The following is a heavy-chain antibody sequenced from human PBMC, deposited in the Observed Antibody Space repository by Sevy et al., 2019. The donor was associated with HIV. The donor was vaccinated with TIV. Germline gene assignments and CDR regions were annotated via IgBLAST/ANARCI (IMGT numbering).Heavy chain of an antibody. J-gene: IGHJ3*02. Sequence: GGSLRLSCAASGFTFSSYAMHWVRQAPGKGLEWVAVISYDGSNKYYADSVKGQFTISRDNSKNTLYLQMNSLRAEDTAVYYCARLPGGGYDSHAFDIWGQGTMVTVSS. V-gene: IGHV3-30-3*01. D-gene: IGHD5-12*01. CDR3: ARLPGGGYDSHAFDI. CDR2: ISYDGSNK. CDR1: GFTFSSYA.